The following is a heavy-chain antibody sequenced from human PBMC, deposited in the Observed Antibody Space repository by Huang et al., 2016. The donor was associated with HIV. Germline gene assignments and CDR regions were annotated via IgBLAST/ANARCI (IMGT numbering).Heavy chain of an antibody. D-gene: IGHD3-10*01. CDR1: GGSIRSSDYH. CDR3: ARHREGPVAYYSGWGSHLNYMDV. Sequence: QLLLQESGPGLVKPSEALALTCAVSGGSIRSSDYHWGWIRQPPGKGLGWIGCIYYKGRTRYSPSLKIRVTIAVDTSTNLFFLNLTSMAAADTAVYYGARHREGPVAYYSGWGSHLNYMDVWGRGRTVVVSS. V-gene: IGHV4-39*01. CDR2: IYYKGRT. J-gene: IGHJ6*03.